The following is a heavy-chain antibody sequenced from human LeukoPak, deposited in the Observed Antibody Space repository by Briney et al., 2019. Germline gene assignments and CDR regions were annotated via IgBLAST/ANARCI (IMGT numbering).Heavy chain of an antibody. CDR3: ARRAYSSGYYYFDY. Sequence: PSETLSLTCTVSGGSISSSSYYWSWIRQPPGEGLEWIGYIYYSGSTIYNPSLKSRVTISVDTSKNQFSLKLSSVTAADTAVYYCARRAYSSGYYYFDYWGQGTLVTVFS. CDR2: IYYSGST. CDR1: GGSISSSSYY. J-gene: IGHJ4*02. D-gene: IGHD3-22*01. V-gene: IGHV4-61*01.